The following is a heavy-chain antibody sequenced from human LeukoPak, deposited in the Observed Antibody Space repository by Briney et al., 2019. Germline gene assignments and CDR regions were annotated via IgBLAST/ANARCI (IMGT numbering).Heavy chain of an antibody. CDR2: IKQDGSEK. CDR3: ARDDCSSLSCYHNWFDP. J-gene: IGHJ5*02. Sequence: PGGSLRLSCADSGFTFSSYWMSWVRQAPGKGLEWVANIKQDGSEKYYVDSVKGRFTISRDNAKNSLYLQMNSLRAEDTAVYYCARDDCSSLSCYHNWFDPWGQGTLVTVSS. CDR1: GFTFSSYW. D-gene: IGHD2-2*01. V-gene: IGHV3-7*01.